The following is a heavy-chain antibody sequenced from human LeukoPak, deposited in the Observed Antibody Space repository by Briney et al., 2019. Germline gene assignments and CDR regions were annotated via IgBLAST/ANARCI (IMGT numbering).Heavy chain of an antibody. CDR3: ARDGGTSTPFDH. J-gene: IGHJ4*02. V-gene: IGHV3-30*02. D-gene: IGHD2-15*01. Sequence: GGSLRLSCTTSGFIFSNYGMHWVRQAPGKGLEWVAFIRYDGSNDYYADSVKGRFIISRDNSKNMLYLQMNSLRTEDTAVYYCARDGGTSTPFDHWGQGTLVTVSS. CDR2: IRYDGSND. CDR1: GFIFSNYG.